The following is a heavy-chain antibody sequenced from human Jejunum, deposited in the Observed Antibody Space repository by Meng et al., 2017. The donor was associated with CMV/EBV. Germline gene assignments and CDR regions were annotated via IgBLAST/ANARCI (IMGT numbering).Heavy chain of an antibody. V-gene: IGHV4-59*01. J-gene: IGHJ5*02. CDR3: ARNKAGNWFDP. D-gene: IGHD1/OR15-1a*01. CDR2: TYYSGST. CDR1: GGSISSYD. Sequence: CTVSGGSISSYDWSWIRQPPGKGLEWIGYTYYSGSTNYNPSLKSRVTISVDTSKNQFSLKLSSVTAADTAVYYCARNKAGNWFDPWGQGTLVTVSS.